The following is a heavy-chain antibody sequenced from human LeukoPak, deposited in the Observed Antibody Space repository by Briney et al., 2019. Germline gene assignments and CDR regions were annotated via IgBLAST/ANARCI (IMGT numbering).Heavy chain of an antibody. V-gene: IGHV3-7*01. Sequence: GGSLRLSCAASGFTFSSYWMSWVRQAPGKGLEWVANIKQDGSEKYYVDSVKGRFTISRDNAKNSLYLQMNSLRAEDTAVYYCARINSYGLNWYFDYWGQGTLVTVSS. CDR3: ARINSYGLNWYFDY. CDR2: IKQDGSEK. CDR1: GFTFSSYW. J-gene: IGHJ4*02. D-gene: IGHD5-18*01.